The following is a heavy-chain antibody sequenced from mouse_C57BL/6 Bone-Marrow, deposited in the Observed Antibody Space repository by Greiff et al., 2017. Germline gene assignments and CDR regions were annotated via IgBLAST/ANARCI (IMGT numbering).Heavy chain of an antibody. CDR3: TTERYYGNFAWFAY. D-gene: IGHD2-1*01. Sequence: EVQLQQSGAELVRPGASVKLSCTASGFNIKDDYMHWVKQRPEQGLEWIGWIDPENGDTEYASKFQGKATITADTSSNTAYLQLSSLTSEDTAVYYCTTERYYGNFAWFAYWGQGTLVTVSA. V-gene: IGHV14-4*01. J-gene: IGHJ3*01. CDR1: GFNIKDDY. CDR2: IDPENGDT.